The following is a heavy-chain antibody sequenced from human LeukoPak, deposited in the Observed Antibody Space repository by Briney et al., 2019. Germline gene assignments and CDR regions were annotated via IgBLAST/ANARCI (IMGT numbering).Heavy chain of an antibody. J-gene: IGHJ4*02. CDR1: GGSISSGDYY. D-gene: IGHD4-17*01. CDR2: IYYSGST. Sequence: SETLSLTCTVSGGSISSGDYYWSWIRQPPGKGLEWIGYIYYSGSTYYNPSLKSRVTISVDTSKNQFSLKLSSVTAADTAVYYCARDLTHYGDFDYWGQGILVTVSS. V-gene: IGHV4-30-4*08. CDR3: ARDLTHYGDFDY.